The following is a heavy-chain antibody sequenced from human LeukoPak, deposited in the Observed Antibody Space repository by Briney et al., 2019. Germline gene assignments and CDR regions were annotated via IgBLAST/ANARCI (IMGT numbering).Heavy chain of an antibody. CDR3: ARDKRGYCSGGSCYTNFQH. V-gene: IGHV3-30*03. CDR1: GFTFSSNG. D-gene: IGHD2-15*01. Sequence: GGSLRLSCAASGFTFSSNGMDWVRQAPGKGREWVAVISYDESNKYYADHMKGRFTISRDNSKNTLYLQMTRLRAEDTAVYYCARDKRGYCSGGSCYTNFQHWGQGTLVTVSS. J-gene: IGHJ1*01. CDR2: ISYDESNK.